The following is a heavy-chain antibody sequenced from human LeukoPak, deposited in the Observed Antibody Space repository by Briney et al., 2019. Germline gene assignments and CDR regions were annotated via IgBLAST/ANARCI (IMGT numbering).Heavy chain of an antibody. CDR1: GFSFSDSY. V-gene: IGHV3-11*01. Sequence: GGSLRLSCVASGFSFSDSYMNWVRQAPGKGLEWISYINLSGNDMYYADSVKGRFTISRDNIKNSLFLQMNNVRGEDKAVYYCARGSSASTSWGQGTLVIVSS. CDR3: ARGSSASTS. D-gene: IGHD6-25*01. CDR2: INLSGNDM. J-gene: IGHJ1*01.